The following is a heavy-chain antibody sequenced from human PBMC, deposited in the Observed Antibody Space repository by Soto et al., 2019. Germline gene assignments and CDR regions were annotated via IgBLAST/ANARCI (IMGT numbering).Heavy chain of an antibody. CDR1: GDSVSSNSAA. CDR3: AKEGGNHYYYYAMDV. D-gene: IGHD1-26*01. CDR2: TFYRSKWYN. J-gene: IGHJ6*02. V-gene: IGHV6-1*01. Sequence: PSQTLSLTCAISGDSVSSNSAAWSWIRQSPSRGLEWLGRTFYRSKWYNDYAVSVKGRITINPDTSKNLFSLQLNSVTPEDTAVYYCAKEGGNHYYYYAMDVWAQGTTVTVSS.